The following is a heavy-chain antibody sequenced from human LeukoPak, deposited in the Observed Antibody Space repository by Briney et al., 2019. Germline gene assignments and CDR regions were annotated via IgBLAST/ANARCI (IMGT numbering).Heavy chain of an antibody. CDR3: ARVISSAWRQNDL. CDR2: MHLNGHT. D-gene: IGHD3-22*01. V-gene: IGHV4-4*02. Sequence: SGTLSLTCAVSGASITSYAWWSWVRQPPGKGLEWIGEMHLNGHTNYNPSLKTRVTMSIDKSKNQFSLNLTSVTAADTAVYYCARVISSAWRQNDLWGQGTLVTVSS. J-gene: IGHJ5*02. CDR1: GASITSYAW.